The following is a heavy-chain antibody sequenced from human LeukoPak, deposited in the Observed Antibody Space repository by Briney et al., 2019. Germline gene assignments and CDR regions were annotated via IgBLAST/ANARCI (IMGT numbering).Heavy chain of an antibody. V-gene: IGHV4-30-4*07. J-gene: IGHJ4*02. D-gene: IGHD5-24*01. CDR2: IYYSGST. CDR1: GNSISSGDYS. CDR3: ARAEMATTNFDY. Sequence: KPSETLSLTCAVSGNSISSGDYSWSWIRQPPGKGLEWIGYIYYSGSTYYNPSLKSRVIISLDASKNQFSLRLSSVTAADTAVYYCARAEMATTNFDYWGQGTLVTVSS.